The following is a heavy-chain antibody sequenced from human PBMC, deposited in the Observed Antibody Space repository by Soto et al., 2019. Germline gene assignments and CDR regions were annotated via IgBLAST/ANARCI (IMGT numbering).Heavy chain of an antibody. J-gene: IGHJ4*02. Sequence: PGGSLRLSCAASGFSVRTIYMSWVRQAPGKGLEWVSVFESGGSIYYADSVKGRFIISRDYAKNTVYLQMNSLTVEDTAVYYCARAGVTPDFFDYWGQGTLVPSPQ. CDR3: ARAGVTPDFFDY. V-gene: IGHV3-53*01. CDR1: GFSVRTIY. D-gene: IGHD2-21*02. CDR2: FESGGSI.